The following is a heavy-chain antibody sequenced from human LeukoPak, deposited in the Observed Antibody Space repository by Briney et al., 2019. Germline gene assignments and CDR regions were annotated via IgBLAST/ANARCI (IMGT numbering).Heavy chain of an antibody. D-gene: IGHD5-12*01. CDR2: IIPIFGTA. V-gene: IGHV1-69*05. Sequence: GASVKVSCKASGGTFSSYAISWVRQAPGQGLEWMGGIIPIFGTANYAQKFQGRVTMTRNTSISTAYMELSSLRSEDTAVYYCARDDDIVAIWGQGTLVTVSS. CDR3: ARDDDIVAI. J-gene: IGHJ4*02. CDR1: GGTFSSYA.